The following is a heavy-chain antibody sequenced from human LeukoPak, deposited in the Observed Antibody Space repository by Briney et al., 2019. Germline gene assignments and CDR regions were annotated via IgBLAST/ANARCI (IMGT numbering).Heavy chain of an antibody. V-gene: IGHV1-18*01. CDR3: ARDVGSRRHYGDRPFDY. CDR1: GYTFTSYG. Sequence: ASVKVSCKASGYTFTSYGISWVRQAPGQRLECMGWISAYNGNTNYAQKLQGRVTMTTDTSTSTAYMELRSLRSDDTAVYYCARDVGSRRHYGDRPFDYWGQGTLVTVSS. D-gene: IGHD4-17*01. J-gene: IGHJ4*02. CDR2: ISAYNGNT.